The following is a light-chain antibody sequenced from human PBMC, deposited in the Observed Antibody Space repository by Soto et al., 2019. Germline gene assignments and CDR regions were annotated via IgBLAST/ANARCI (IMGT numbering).Light chain of an antibody. CDR3: QSYDSSLSGSWV. CDR2: GNH. Sequence: QSVLTQPPSVSGAPGQGATISCTGGSSNIGAGYDVHWYQHLPGTSPKLLIYGNHNRPSGVPDRFSGSKSGTSASLAITDLQAEDEADYYCQSYDSSLSGSWVFGGGTKLTVL. J-gene: IGLJ3*02. V-gene: IGLV1-40*01. CDR1: SSNIGAGYD.